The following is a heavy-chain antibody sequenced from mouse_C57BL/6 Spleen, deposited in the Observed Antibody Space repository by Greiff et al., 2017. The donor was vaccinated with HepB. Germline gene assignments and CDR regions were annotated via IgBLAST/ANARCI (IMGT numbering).Heavy chain of an antibody. Sequence: EVHLVESGPGLVKPSQSLSLTCSVTGYSITSGYYWNWIRQFPGNKLEWMGYISYDGSNNYNPSLKNRISITRDTSKNQFFLKLNSVTTEDTATYYCARDGGSGYFDVWGTGTTVTVSS. J-gene: IGHJ1*03. V-gene: IGHV3-6*01. CDR3: ARDGGSGYFDV. CDR1: GYSITSGYY. CDR2: ISYDGSN.